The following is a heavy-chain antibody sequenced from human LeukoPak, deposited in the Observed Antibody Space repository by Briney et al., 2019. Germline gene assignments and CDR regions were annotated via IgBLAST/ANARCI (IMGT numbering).Heavy chain of an antibody. Sequence: SETLSLTCTVSGGSVSSGSYYWSWIRQPPGKGLEWIGYIYYSGSTNYNPSLKSRVTISVDTSKNQFSLKLSSVTAADTAVYYCARGDCNSTSQQSYYYGMDVWGKGTTVTVSS. CDR2: IYYSGST. V-gene: IGHV4-61*01. D-gene: IGHD2-2*01. J-gene: IGHJ6*04. CDR3: ARGDCNSTSQQSYYYGMDV. CDR1: GGSVSSGSYY.